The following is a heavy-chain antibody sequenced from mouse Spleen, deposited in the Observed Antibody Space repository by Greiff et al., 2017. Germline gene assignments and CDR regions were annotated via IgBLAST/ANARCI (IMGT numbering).Heavy chain of an antibody. D-gene: IGHD1-1*01. J-gene: IGHJ2*01. CDR2: INPYNGGT. V-gene: IGHV1-18*01. CDR3: ARNDGSSLYYFDY. Sequence: VQLKESGPELVKPGASMKISCKASGYSFTGYTMNWVKQSHGKNLEWIGLINPYNGGTSYNQKFKGKATLTVDKSSSTAYMELLSLTSEDSAVYYCARNDGSSLYYFDYWGQGTTLTVSA. CDR1: GYSFTGYT.